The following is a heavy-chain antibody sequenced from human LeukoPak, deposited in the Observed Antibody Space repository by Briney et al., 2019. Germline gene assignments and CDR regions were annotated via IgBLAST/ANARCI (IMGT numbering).Heavy chain of an antibody. D-gene: IGHD6-19*01. CDR3: ARLIPRSQTPAVAGTWDSY. Sequence: GGSLRLSCAASGFTFSSYSMNWVRQAPGKGLEWVSSISSSSSYIYYADSVKGRFTISRDNAKNSLYLHMNSLRAEDTAVYYCARLIPRSQTPAVAGTWDSYWGQGTLVTVSS. V-gene: IGHV3-21*01. CDR1: GFTFSSYS. J-gene: IGHJ4*02. CDR2: ISSSSSYI.